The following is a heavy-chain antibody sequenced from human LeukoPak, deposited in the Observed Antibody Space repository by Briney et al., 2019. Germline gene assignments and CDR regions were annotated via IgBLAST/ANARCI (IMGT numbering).Heavy chain of an antibody. Sequence: SETLSLTCNVSGASISSDSYYWAWIRQPPGKGLEWIASIYYSGSTYYNPSLKRRVTISVDTSRNQFSLKLSSVTAADTAVYYCASLAVAGLSEGYWGQGTLVIVSS. CDR3: ASLAVAGLSEGY. D-gene: IGHD6-19*01. CDR2: IYYSGST. J-gene: IGHJ4*02. CDR1: GASISSDSYY. V-gene: IGHV4-39*01.